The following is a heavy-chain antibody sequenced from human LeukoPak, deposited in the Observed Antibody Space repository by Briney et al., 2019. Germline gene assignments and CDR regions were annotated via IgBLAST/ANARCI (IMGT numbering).Heavy chain of an antibody. Sequence: SETLYLTCDVYGGTFSGYHWSWVRQPPGKGLEWIGEINHSGSTNYNPYLKSRVTISVDASKHQFSPKLSALTAADTAVYYCARVPARPYCSSTGCYVIWCDPWGEGPLVTVSS. CDR1: GGTFSGYH. V-gene: IGHV4-34*01. CDR2: INHSGST. J-gene: IGHJ5*02. CDR3: ARVPARPYCSSTGCYVIWCDP. D-gene: IGHD2-2*01.